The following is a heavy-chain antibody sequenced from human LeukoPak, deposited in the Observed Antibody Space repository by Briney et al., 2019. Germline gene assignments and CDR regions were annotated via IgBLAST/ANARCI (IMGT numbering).Heavy chain of an antibody. J-gene: IGHJ4*02. CDR3: ARDGQWLVQETFDY. D-gene: IGHD6-19*01. CDR1: GFTFSSYA. CDR2: MSYDGSNK. Sequence: GGSLRLSCAASGFTFSSYAMHWVRQAPGKGLEWVAVMSYDGSNKYYADSVKGRFTISRDNSKNTLYLQMNSLRAEDTAVYYCARDGQWLVQETFDYWGQGTLVTVSS. V-gene: IGHV3-30-3*01.